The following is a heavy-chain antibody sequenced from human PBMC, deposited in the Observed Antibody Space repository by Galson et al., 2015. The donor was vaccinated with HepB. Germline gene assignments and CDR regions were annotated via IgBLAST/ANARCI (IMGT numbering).Heavy chain of an antibody. D-gene: IGHD3-3*01. V-gene: IGHV3-66*01. CDR1: GFTVSSNY. Sequence: SLRLSCAASGFTVSSNYMSWVRQAPGEGLEWVSVIYSGGSTYYADSVKGRFTISRDNSKNTLYLQMNSLRAEDTAVYYCATAQGQYYDFWSGFSYYYGMDVWGQGTTVTVSS. CDR3: ATAQGQYYDFWSGFSYYYGMDV. J-gene: IGHJ6*02. CDR2: IYSGGST.